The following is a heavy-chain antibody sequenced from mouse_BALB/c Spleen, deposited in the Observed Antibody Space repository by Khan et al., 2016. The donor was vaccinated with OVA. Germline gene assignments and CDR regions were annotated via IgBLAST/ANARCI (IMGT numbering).Heavy chain of an antibody. V-gene: IGHV1-80*01. Sequence: VQLQESGAELVRPGSSVKISCKASGYAFSSYWMNWMKQRPGQGLEWIGQIYPGDGDTNDNGKFEGKATLTVDKSSSTAYLQLSSLTSEDSAVYFCARAYGYWYFDVWGAGTTVTVSS. CDR3: ARAYGYWYFDV. J-gene: IGHJ1*01. CDR2: IYPGDGDT. D-gene: IGHD1-1*01. CDR1: GYAFSSYW.